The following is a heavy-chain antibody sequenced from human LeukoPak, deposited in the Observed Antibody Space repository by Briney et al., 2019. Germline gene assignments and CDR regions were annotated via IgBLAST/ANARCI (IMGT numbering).Heavy chain of an antibody. CDR2: IYYSGST. J-gene: IGHJ5*02. CDR1: GYSISSGYY. Sequence: SETLSLTCTVSGYSISSGYYWSWIRQPPGKGLEWIGYIYYSGSTNYNPSLKSRVTISVDTSKNQFSLKLSSVTAADTAVYYCARERRIWFDPWGQGTLVTVSS. V-gene: IGHV4-61*01. CDR3: ARERRIWFDP.